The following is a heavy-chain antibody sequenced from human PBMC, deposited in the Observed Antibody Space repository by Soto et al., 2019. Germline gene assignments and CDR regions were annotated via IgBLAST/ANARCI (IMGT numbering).Heavy chain of an antibody. CDR3: TIRETSRDDL. CDR1: GGSIYSSSYY. CDR2: MYYSGDT. Sequence: QLQLQESGPGLVKPSETLSLTCTVSGGSIYSSSYYWGWIRQPPGKGLEWIGSMYYSGDTYYKPSLKSRLNISVDKSKNQFSLQLSSVTAADTAFYYCTIRETSRDDLWGQGILVTVSS. J-gene: IGHJ4*02. D-gene: IGHD1-26*01. V-gene: IGHV4-39*01.